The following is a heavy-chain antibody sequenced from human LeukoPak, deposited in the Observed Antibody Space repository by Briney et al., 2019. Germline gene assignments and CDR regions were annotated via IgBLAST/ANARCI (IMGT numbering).Heavy chain of an antibody. CDR2: INPSGTDS. CDR3: ARRWLYYFDY. D-gene: IGHD2-15*01. V-gene: IGHV1-46*01. CDR1: GYTFSTYY. J-gene: IGHJ4*02. Sequence: ASVKVSCKASGYTFSTYYMHWVRQAPGQGLEWMGIINPSGTDSNYAQKFQGRVTMTRDMSTSTVYMELSSLRSEDTAVYYCARRWLYYFDYWGQGTLVTVSS.